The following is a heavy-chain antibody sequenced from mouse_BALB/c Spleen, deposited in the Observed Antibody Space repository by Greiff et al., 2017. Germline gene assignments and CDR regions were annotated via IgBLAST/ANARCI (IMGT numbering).Heavy chain of an antibody. CDR2: IYPSDSYT. CDR3: TRLLHC. CDR1: GYTFTSYW. V-gene: IGHV1-69*02. Sequence: QVQLQQPGAELVRPGASVKLSCKASGYTFTSYWINWVKQRPGQGLEWIGNIYPSDSYTNYNQKFKDKATLTVDKSSITAYMQLSSPTSEDSAVYYCTRLLHCWGQGTTLTVSS. J-gene: IGHJ2*01. D-gene: IGHD1-1*01.